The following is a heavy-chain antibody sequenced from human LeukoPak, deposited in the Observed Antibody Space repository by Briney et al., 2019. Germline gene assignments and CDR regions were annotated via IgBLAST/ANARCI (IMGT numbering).Heavy chain of an antibody. V-gene: IGHV1-69*05. CDR3: ARDQGHSSGWSLGY. Sequence: SVKASCKASGGTFSSYAISWVRQAPGQGLEWMGRIIPIFGTANYAQKFQGRVTITTDESTSTAYMELSSLRSEDTAVYYCARDQGHSSGWSLGYWGQGTLVTVSS. CDR2: IIPIFGTA. D-gene: IGHD6-19*01. J-gene: IGHJ4*02. CDR1: GGTFSSYA.